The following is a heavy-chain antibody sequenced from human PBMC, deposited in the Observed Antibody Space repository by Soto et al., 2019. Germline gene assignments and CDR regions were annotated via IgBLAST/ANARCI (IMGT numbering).Heavy chain of an antibody. CDR1: GYTFTSYG. Sequence: QVQLVQSGAEVKKPGASVKVSCKASGYTFTSYGISWVRQAPGQGLECMGWISAYNGNTNYAQKLQGRVTMTTDTSTSTAYMELRSLRSDDTAVYYCAIDGSYDILTGYSKVYYYYGMDVWGQGTKVTVSS. V-gene: IGHV1-18*01. CDR2: ISAYNGNT. J-gene: IGHJ6*02. CDR3: AIDGSYDILTGYSKVYYYYGMDV. D-gene: IGHD3-9*01.